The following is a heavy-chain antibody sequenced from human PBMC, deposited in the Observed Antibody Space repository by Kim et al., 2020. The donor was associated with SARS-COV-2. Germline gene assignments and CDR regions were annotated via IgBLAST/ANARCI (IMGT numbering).Heavy chain of an antibody. CDR2: IRNRANSYTT. Sequence: GGSLRLSCAASGFAFSDHYMDWVRLAPGKGLEWVGRIRNRANSYTTEYAASVKGRFTVSRDDSKNSLYLQMNSLKTEDTAVYYCARAFSSSWSGTYFDCWGQGTLVTVSS. CDR3: ARAFSSSWSGTYFDC. V-gene: IGHV3-72*01. CDR1: GFAFSDHY. J-gene: IGHJ4*02. D-gene: IGHD6-13*01.